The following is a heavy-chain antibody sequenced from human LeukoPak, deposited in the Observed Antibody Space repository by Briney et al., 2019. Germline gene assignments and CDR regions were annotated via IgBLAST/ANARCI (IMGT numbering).Heavy chain of an antibody. D-gene: IGHD6-13*01. V-gene: IGHV3-21*01. CDR3: ARRLKAATGDAFDI. Sequence: PGGSLRLSCAASGFTFSNAWMNWVRQAPGKGLEWVSSISSGSSYIYYADSLKGRFSISRDNAKNSLYLEMNSLRVEDTAVYYCARRLKAATGDAFDIWGQGAMVTVSS. CDR2: ISSGSSYI. CDR1: GFTFSNAW. J-gene: IGHJ3*02.